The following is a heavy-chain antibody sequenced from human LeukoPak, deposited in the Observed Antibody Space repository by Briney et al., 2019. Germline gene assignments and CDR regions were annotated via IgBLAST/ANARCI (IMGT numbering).Heavy chain of an antibody. CDR3: AKSGGYGLIDY. J-gene: IGHJ4*01. CDR2: IYTSGST. D-gene: IGHD6-25*01. V-gene: IGHV4-4*07. CDR1: GGSISCYY. Sequence: PSETLSLTCTVSGGSISCYYWSWIRQPAGKGLEWIGRIYTSGSTNYNPSLMSRVTISIDTSKNQVSLKMSSVTAADTAVYYCAKSGGYGLIDYWGQGTLVTVSS.